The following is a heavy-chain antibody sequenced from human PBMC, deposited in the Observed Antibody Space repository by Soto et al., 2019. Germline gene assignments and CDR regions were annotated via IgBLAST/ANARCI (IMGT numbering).Heavy chain of an antibody. CDR3: AKGXXXRRXXXYXXNWFDP. V-gene: IGHV3-23*01. Sequence: EVQLLESGGGSVQPGKSLRLSCAASGFTXXSYAMSWVXXXPGXGLEWVSVISGSGGSTYYADSVKGRFTISRDNSKNTLYLQMNNLRAEDTAVYYCAKGXXXRRXXXYXXNWFDPWGQGTLVTVSS. CDR2: ISGSGGST. CDR1: GFTXXSYA. J-gene: IGHJ5*02.